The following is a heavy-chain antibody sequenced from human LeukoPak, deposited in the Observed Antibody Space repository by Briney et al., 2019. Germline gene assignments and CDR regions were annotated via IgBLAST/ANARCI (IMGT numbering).Heavy chain of an antibody. CDR1: GGSFSGYY. J-gene: IGHJ4*02. Sequence: PSETLSLTCAVYGGSFSGYYWSWIRQPPGKGLEWIGEINHSGSTNYNPSLKSRVTISVDTSKNQFSLKLSSVTAADTAVYYCARLAAAGTENPDYWGQGTLVTVSS. V-gene: IGHV4-34*01. D-gene: IGHD6-13*01. CDR3: ARLAAAGTENPDY. CDR2: INHSGST.